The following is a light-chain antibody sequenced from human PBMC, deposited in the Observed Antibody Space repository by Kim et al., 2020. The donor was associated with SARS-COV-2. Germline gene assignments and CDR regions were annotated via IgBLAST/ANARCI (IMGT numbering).Light chain of an antibody. CDR2: NNN. J-gene: IGLJ2*01. CDR1: SSNIGSNT. CDR3: TAWDDSLNGPV. V-gene: IGLV1-44*01. Sequence: GQRVTISCSGSSSNIGSNTVNWYQQLPGTAPKLLIYNNNQWPSGVPDRFSGSQSGTSASLAISGLQSEDETDYYCTAWDDSLNGPVFGGGTQLTVL.